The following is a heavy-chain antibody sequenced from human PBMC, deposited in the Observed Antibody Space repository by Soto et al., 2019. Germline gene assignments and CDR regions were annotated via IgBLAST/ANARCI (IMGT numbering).Heavy chain of an antibody. J-gene: IGHJ5*02. V-gene: IGHV4-31*03. CDR2: IYYSGST. CDR3: ARYIGRGYSYEANNWFDP. D-gene: IGHD5-18*01. CDR1: GGSISSGGYY. Sequence: QVQLQESGPGLVKPSQTLSLTCTVSGGSISSGGYYWSWIRQHPGKGLEWIGYIYYSGSTYYNPSLKSRVTISVDTSKNQFSLKLSSVTAADTAVYYCARYIGRGYSYEANNWFDPWGQGTLVTVSS.